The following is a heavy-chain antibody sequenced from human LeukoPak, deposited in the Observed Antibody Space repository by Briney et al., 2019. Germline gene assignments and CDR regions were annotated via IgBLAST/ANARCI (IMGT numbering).Heavy chain of an antibody. CDR2: IYYSGST. Sequence: SETLSLTCAVYGGSFSGYYWSWIRQPPGKGLEWIGYIYYSGSTNYNPSLKSRVTISVDTSKNQFSLKLSSVTAADTAVYYCARGGYSYGPTLNYWGQGTLVTVSS. CDR3: ARGGYSYGPTLNY. J-gene: IGHJ4*02. CDR1: GGSFSGYY. D-gene: IGHD5-18*01. V-gene: IGHV4-59*01.